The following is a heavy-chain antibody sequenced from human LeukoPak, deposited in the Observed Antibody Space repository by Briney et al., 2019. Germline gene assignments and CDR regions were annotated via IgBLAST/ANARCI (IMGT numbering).Heavy chain of an antibody. J-gene: IGHJ4*02. CDR3: AKANSYDSSGYPY. Sequence: GGSLRLSCAASGFTFSSYWMSWVRQAPGKGLEWVANIKQDGSEKYYVDSVKGRFTISRDNAKNSLYLQMNSLRAEDTAVYYCAKANSYDSSGYPYWGQGTLVTVSS. CDR2: IKQDGSEK. D-gene: IGHD3-22*01. V-gene: IGHV3-7*01. CDR1: GFTFSSYW.